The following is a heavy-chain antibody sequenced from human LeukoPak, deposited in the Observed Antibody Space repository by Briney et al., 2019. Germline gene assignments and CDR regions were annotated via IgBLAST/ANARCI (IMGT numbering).Heavy chain of an antibody. V-gene: IGHV1-69*05. CDR3: ATQSGYSYGFDDY. J-gene: IGHJ4*02. CDR2: IIPIFGTA. D-gene: IGHD5-18*01. CDR1: GYTFTSYD. Sequence: SVKVSCKASGYTFTSYDINWVRQAPGQGLEWMGRIIPIFGTANYAQKFQGRVTITTDESTSTAYMELSSLRSEDTAVYYCATQSGYSYGFDDYWGQGTLVTVSS.